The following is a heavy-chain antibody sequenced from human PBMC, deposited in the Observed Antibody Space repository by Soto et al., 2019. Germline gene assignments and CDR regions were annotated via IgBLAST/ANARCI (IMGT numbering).Heavy chain of an antibody. CDR3: VHRHYNLGKYGMDV. Sequence: QITLKESGPTVVKPTQTLTLTCTFSGFSLSTTGVGVGWIRQPPGKALEWLALFYWDDTKRHSPSLKTRLTTTNDTSKNQVGLTMTNMDPVDTATYYCVHRHYNLGKYGMDVWGQGTTVTVSS. CDR2: FYWDDTK. CDR1: GFSLSTTGVG. J-gene: IGHJ6*02. V-gene: IGHV2-5*02. D-gene: IGHD1-1*01.